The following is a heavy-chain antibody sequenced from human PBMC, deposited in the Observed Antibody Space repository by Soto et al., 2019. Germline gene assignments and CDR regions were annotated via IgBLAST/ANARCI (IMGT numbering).Heavy chain of an antibody. Sequence: SETLSLSCAVYGGSFSGYYWTWIRQPPGTGLEWIGEINHSGSTNYNPSLKSRVTISVDTSKNQFSLKLSSVTAADTAVYYCGRGREAAGTVAYSWCDPWGQGTLVTASS. V-gene: IGHV4-34*01. CDR2: INHSGST. J-gene: IGHJ5*02. D-gene: IGHD6-13*01. CDR3: GRGREAAGTVAYSWCDP. CDR1: GGSFSGYY.